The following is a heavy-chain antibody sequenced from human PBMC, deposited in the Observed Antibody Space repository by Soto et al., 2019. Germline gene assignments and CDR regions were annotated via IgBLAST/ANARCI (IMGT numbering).Heavy chain of an antibody. D-gene: IGHD3-22*01. CDR1: GYTFTSYG. V-gene: IGHV1-18*01. J-gene: IGHJ3*02. CDR3: ARDYYDSSGYNAFDI. CDR2: INGYTGNT. Sequence: ASVKVSCKASGYTFTSYGFSWVRHAPGQGLEWMGWINGYTGNTHYAQKFQGRVTMTTDTSTSTAYMELRSLRSDDTAVYYCARDYYDSSGYNAFDIWGQGTMVTVSS.